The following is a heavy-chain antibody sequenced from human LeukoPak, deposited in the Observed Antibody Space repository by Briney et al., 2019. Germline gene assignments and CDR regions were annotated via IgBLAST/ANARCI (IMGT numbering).Heavy chain of an antibody. Sequence: GGSLRLSCVGSGFTFSSYAMTWVRQAPGQGLKWVSAISGSGLTPYYADSVKGRFAISRDDSNSTLSLQMTSLRAEDTAIYSCAKSVVDYYDSSGYYPSDLWGQGTLVTVSS. D-gene: IGHD3-22*01. CDR2: ISGSGLTP. CDR1: GFTFSSYA. V-gene: IGHV3-23*01. J-gene: IGHJ5*02. CDR3: AKSVVDYYDSSGYYPSDL.